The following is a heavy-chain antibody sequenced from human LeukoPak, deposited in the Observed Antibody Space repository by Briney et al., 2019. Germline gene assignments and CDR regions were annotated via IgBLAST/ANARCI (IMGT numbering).Heavy chain of an antibody. CDR2: IKQDESEK. V-gene: IGHV3-7*01. Sequence: PGGSLRLSCAASGFTFSRYWLSWVRQAPGEGLEGVASIKQDESEKYYMDSVKGRFTSSRDNAKNSLYLQMSSLRAEDTAVYYCARLLDDVTTFDCWGQGTLVTVSS. D-gene: IGHD4-11*01. CDR1: GFTFSRYW. J-gene: IGHJ4*02. CDR3: ARLLDDVTTFDC.